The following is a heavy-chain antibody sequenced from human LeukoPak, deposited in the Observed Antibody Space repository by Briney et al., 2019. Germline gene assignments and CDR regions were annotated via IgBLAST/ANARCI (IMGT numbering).Heavy chain of an antibody. J-gene: IGHJ4*02. D-gene: IGHD6-19*01. Sequence: SSETLSLTCTVSGGSISSSSYYWGWIRQPPGKGLEWIGSIYYSGSTYYNPSLKSRVTISVDASKNQFSLKLSSVTAADTAVYYCARDWEAVADLGDYWGQGTLVTVSS. CDR2: IYYSGST. CDR1: GGSISSSSYY. V-gene: IGHV4-39*07. CDR3: ARDWEAVADLGDY.